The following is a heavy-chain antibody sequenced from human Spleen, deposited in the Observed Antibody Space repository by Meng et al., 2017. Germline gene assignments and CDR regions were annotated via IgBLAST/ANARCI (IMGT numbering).Heavy chain of an antibody. CDR3: AKELGYCSSTGCYGYYYYYGMDV. CDR2: INSDGSST. J-gene: IGHJ6*02. CDR1: GFTFSRYW. V-gene: IGHV3-74*01. D-gene: IGHD2-2*01. Sequence: GGSLRLSCAASGFTFSRYWMHWVRQAPGKGLVWVSRINSDGSSTSYADSVKGRFTISRDNSRNLVYLHMSSLRAEDTALYYCAKELGYCSSTGCYGYYYYYGMDVWGQGTTVTVSS.